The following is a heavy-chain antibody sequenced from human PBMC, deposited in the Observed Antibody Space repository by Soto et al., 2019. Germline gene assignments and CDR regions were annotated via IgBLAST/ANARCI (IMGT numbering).Heavy chain of an antibody. CDR1: GGSISSYY. V-gene: IGHV4-59*01. J-gene: IGHJ5*02. D-gene: IGHD6-13*01. Sequence: PSETLSLTCTVSGGSISSYYLSWIRQPPGKGLERIGYIYYSGRTNYNPSLKSRVTISVKTSKNQFSMKLSTATAADTAVQYCARDRAEENWFEPWSQGTLVNVAS. CDR3: ARDRAEENWFEP. CDR2: IYYSGRT.